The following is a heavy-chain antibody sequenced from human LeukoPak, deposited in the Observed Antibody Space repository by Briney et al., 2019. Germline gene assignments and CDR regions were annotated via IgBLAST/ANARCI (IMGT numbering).Heavy chain of an antibody. V-gene: IGHV1-69*05. CDR3: ARVPPPYYYYYYMDV. J-gene: IGHJ6*03. Sequence: SVKVSCKASGGTFSSYAISWVRQAPGQGLEWMGGIIPIFGTANYSQKFQGRVTITTDESTSTAYMELSSLRSEDTAVYYCARVPPPYYYYYYMDVWGKGTTVTVSS. CDR1: GGTFSSYA. CDR2: IIPIFGTA.